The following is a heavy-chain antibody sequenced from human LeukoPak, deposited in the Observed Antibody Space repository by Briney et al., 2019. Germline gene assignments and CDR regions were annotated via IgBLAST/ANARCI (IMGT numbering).Heavy chain of an antibody. V-gene: IGHV1-18*01. CDR1: GYTFTSYG. CDR2: ISAYNGNT. D-gene: IGHD3-9*01. CDR3: AREVLRYFDWLWTEDYYGMDV. J-gene: IGHJ6*02. Sequence: ASVKVSCKASGYTFTSYGISWARQAPGQGLEWMGWISAYNGNTNYAQKLQGRVTMTTDTSTSTAYMELRSLRSDDTAVYYCAREVLRYFDWLWTEDYYGMDVWGQGTTVTVSS.